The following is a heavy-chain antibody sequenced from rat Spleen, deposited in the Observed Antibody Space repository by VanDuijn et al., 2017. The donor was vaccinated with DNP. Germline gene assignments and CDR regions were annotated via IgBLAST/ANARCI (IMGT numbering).Heavy chain of an antibody. CDR1: GFTFSNYD. V-gene: IGHV5-25*01. J-gene: IGHJ3*01. CDR3: AGNYFDGSFYYPFAY. Sequence: EVQLVESGGGLVQPGRSLKISCAVSGFTFSNYDMAWVRQAPTKGLEWVASINTGGDSAYYRDSLKGRFTVSRDNANSTLYLQMDSLRSEDTATYYCAGNYFDGSFYYPFAYWGQGTLVTVSS. CDR2: INTGGDSA. D-gene: IGHD1-12*02.